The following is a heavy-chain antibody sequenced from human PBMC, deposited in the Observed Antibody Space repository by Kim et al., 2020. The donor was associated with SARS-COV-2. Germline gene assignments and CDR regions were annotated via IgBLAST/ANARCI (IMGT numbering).Heavy chain of an antibody. CDR3: ARMVAAAGTNYYYGMDV. Sequence: SETLSLTCTVSGGSISSYYWSWIRQPPGKGLEWIGYIYYSGSTNYNPSLKSRVTISVDTSKNPFSLKLSSVTAADTAVYYCARMVAAAGTNYYYGMDVWGQGTTVTVSS. V-gene: IGHV4-59*01. CDR1: GGSISSYY. J-gene: IGHJ6*02. CDR2: IYYSGST. D-gene: IGHD6-13*01.